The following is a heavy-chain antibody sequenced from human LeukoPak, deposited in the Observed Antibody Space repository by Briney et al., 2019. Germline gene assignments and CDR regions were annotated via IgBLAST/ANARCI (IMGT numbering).Heavy chain of an antibody. Sequence: SSVKVSCKASGGTLSNHAISWVRQAPGQGLEWMGGIIPIFGTANYAQKFQGRVTITADESTSTAYMELSSLRSEDTAVYYCAREGIGLDAFDIWGQGTMVTVSS. V-gene: IGHV1-69*01. D-gene: IGHD6-13*01. J-gene: IGHJ3*02. CDR1: GGTLSNHA. CDR2: IIPIFGTA. CDR3: AREGIGLDAFDI.